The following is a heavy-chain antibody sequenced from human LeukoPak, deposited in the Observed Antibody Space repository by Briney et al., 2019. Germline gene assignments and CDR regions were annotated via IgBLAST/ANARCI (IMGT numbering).Heavy chain of an antibody. CDR2: ISYDGSNK. CDR1: GFTFSSYA. CDR3: AREPLSREQQLVLGY. D-gene: IGHD6-13*01. V-gene: IGHV3-30-3*01. J-gene: IGHJ4*02. Sequence: PGGSLRLSCAASGFTFSSYAMHWVRQAPGKGLEWVAVISYDGSNKYYADSVKGRFTISRDNSKSTLYLQMNSLRAEDTAVYYCAREPLSREQQLVLGYWGQGTLVTVSS.